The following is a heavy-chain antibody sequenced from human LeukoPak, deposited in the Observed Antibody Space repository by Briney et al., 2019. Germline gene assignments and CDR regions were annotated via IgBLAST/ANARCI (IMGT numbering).Heavy chain of an antibody. CDR2: IYPGDSDT. D-gene: IGHD3-22*01. CDR1: GYSFTSYR. V-gene: IGHV5-51*01. J-gene: IGHJ4*02. Sequence: GESLKISCKGSGYSFTSYRIGWVRQMPGKGLEWMGIIYPGDSDTRYSPSFQGQVTISADKSISTAYLQWSSLKASDTAMYYCARAYYYDSSGYVLRYWGQGTLVTVSS. CDR3: ARAYYYDSSGYVLRY.